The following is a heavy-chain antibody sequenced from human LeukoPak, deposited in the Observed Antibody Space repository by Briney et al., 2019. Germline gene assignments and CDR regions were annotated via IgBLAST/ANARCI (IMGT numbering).Heavy chain of an antibody. D-gene: IGHD4-17*01. Sequence: PGRSLRLSCAASGFTFSSYGMHWVRQAPGKGLEWVAVISYDGSNKYYADSVKGRFTISRDNSKNTLYLQMNSLRAEDTAVYYCAREKPTVTTTLDYWGQGTLVTVSS. CDR2: ISYDGSNK. V-gene: IGHV3-30*03. CDR3: AREKPTVTTTLDY. CDR1: GFTFSSYG. J-gene: IGHJ4*02.